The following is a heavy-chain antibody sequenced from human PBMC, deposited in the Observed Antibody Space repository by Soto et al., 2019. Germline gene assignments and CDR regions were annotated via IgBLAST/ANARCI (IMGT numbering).Heavy chain of an antibody. V-gene: IGHV1-24*01. CDR1: GYTLTELS. D-gene: IGHD2-15*01. CDR2: FDPEDGET. J-gene: IGHJ4*02. CDR3: ATGFFYCSGGSCYSGPFDY. Sequence: GASVKVSCKVSGYTLTELSMHWVRQAPGKGLEWMGGFDPEDGETIYAQKFQGRVTMTEDTSTDTAYMELSSLRSEDTAVYYCATGFFYCSGGSCYSGPFDYWGQGTLVTVSS.